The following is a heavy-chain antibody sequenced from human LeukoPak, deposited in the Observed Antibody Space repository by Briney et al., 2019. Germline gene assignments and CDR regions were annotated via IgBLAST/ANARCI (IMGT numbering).Heavy chain of an antibody. CDR1: GFTFSSYW. CDR3: AKRNTMIRGGPSFDY. Sequence: PGGSLRLSCAASGFTFSSYWMHWVRQAPGKGLEWVSIIFGAGKNTTYYADSVKGRFTVSRDNSKNTLYLQMTNLRPEDTAKYYCAKRNTMIRGGPSFDYWGQGILVAVSS. D-gene: IGHD3-10*01. CDR2: IFGAGKNTT. V-gene: IGHV3-NL1*01. J-gene: IGHJ4*02.